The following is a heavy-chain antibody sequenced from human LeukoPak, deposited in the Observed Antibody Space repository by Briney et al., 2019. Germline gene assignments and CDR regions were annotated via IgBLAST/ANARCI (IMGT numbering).Heavy chain of an antibody. D-gene: IGHD2-21*02. CDR1: GGSISSGGYY. CDR3: ARRAYCGGDCHFFDY. J-gene: IGHJ4*02. CDR2: IYYSGST. V-gene: IGHV4-31*03. Sequence: SQTLSLTCTVSGGSISSGGYYWSWIRQHPGKGLEWIGYIYYSGSTNYNPSLKSRVTISVDTSKNQFSLKLSSVTAADTAVYYCARRAYCGGDCHFFDYWGQGTLVTVSS.